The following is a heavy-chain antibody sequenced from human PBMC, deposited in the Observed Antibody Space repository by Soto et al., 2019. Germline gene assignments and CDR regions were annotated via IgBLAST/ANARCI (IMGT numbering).Heavy chain of an antibody. CDR1: GYTFTTYY. Sequence: QVQLVQSRSEVKKPGASVKVSCEASGYTFTTYYIHWVRQAPGQGLEWVGWINPNNGGTNSAQKFQGRVNMTRDTSTNTAYMELSSLRSDDTAIYFCARGRLLIQPWFDPLEHWGQGTQVSVSS. CDR3: ARGRLLIQPWFDPLEH. CDR2: INPNNGGT. V-gene: IGHV1-2*02. J-gene: IGHJ4*02. D-gene: IGHD3-10*01.